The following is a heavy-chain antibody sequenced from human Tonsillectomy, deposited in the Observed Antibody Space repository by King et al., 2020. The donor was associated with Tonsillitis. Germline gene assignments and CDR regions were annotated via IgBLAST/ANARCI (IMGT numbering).Heavy chain of an antibody. CDR2: ISAYNGNT. CDR3: ARDRHYYGMDV. CDR1: GHTFSSYG. V-gene: IGHV1-18*04. D-gene: IGHD6-6*01. Sequence: LQLVQSGAEVKKPGASVKVSCKASGHTFSSYGISWVRQAPGQGLEWMGWISAYNGNTNYAQKVQGRVTMSTDISTRTAYMELRSLRSDDTAVYYCARDRHYYGMDVWGQGTTVTVSS. J-gene: IGHJ6*02.